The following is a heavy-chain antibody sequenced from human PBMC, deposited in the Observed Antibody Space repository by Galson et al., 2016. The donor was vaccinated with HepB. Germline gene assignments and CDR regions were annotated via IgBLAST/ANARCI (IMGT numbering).Heavy chain of an antibody. CDR3: ARGSPDGLDV. Sequence: SVKVSCKASGYTFTNYAIHWVRQAPGQRLEWMGWINAGNGNTKNSHKVQGRVTISMDTSASIAYMELSSLRSEDTAVYYCARGSPDGLDVWGQGTTVTVSS. CDR2: INAGNGNT. J-gene: IGHJ6*02. V-gene: IGHV1-3*01. CDR1: GYTFTNYA.